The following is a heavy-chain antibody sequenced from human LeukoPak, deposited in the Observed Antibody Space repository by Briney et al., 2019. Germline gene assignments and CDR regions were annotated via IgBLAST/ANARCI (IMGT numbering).Heavy chain of an antibody. CDR2: IFPGDSDT. V-gene: IGHV5-51*01. D-gene: IGHD2-15*01. CDR3: ARIRLVAASLEAFDI. J-gene: IGHJ3*02. Sequence: GESLKISCKGSGYRFSDYWIGWVRQMPGKGLEWMGIIFPGDSDTTYSPSFQGQVTISADESITTAYLQWSTLKAADTAMYYCARIRLVAASLEAFDIWGQGTMVTVFS. CDR1: GYRFSDYW.